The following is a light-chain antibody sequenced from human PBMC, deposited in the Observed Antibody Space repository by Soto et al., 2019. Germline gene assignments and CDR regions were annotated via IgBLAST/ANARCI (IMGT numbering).Light chain of an antibody. J-gene: IGLJ2*01. CDR1: SGDVGSYNL. V-gene: IGLV2-23*03. CDR3: CSYAGSATFVV. Sequence: QSALTQPASVSGSPGQSITISCTGISGDVGSYNLVSWYQQLPGKAPKLMIYEGSKRPSGVSNRFSGSKSGNTASLTISGLQAEDEADYHCCSYAGSATFVVFGGGTKLTVL. CDR2: EGS.